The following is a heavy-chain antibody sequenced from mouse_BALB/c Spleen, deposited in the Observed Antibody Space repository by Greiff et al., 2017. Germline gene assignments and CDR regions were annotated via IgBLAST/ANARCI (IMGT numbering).Heavy chain of an antibody. CDR1: GFSLTSYG. V-gene: IGHV2-2*01. CDR3: ARDENYGQAWFAY. CDR2: IWSGGST. J-gene: IGHJ3*01. D-gene: IGHD1-2*01. Sequence: QVHVKQSGPGLVQPSQSLSITCTVSGFSLTSYGVHWVRQSPGKGLEWLGVIWSGGSTDYNAAFISRLSISKDNSKSQVFFKMNSLQTDDTARYYCARDENYGQAWFAYWGQGTLVTVSA.